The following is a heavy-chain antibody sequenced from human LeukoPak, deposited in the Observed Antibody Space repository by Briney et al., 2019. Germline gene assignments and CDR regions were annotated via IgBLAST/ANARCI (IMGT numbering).Heavy chain of an antibody. Sequence: SETLSLTCTVSGGSISSYYWSWIRQPPGKGLEWIGYIYYSGSTNYNPSLKSRVTISVDTSKNQFSLKLSSVTAADTAVYYCARWRPLRSGWYGVDYWGQGTLVTVSS. CDR1: GGSISSYY. J-gene: IGHJ4*02. V-gene: IGHV4-59*01. D-gene: IGHD6-19*01. CDR2: IYYSGST. CDR3: ARWRPLRSGWYGVDY.